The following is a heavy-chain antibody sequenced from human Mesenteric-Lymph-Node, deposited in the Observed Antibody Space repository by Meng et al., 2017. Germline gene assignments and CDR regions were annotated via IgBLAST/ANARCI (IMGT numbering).Heavy chain of an antibody. CDR3: ARDLTLVPYYYYYGMDV. J-gene: IGHJ6*02. Sequence: GESLKISCAASGFTFSSYWMSWVRQAPRKGLEWVANIKQDGSEKYYVDSVKGRFTISRDNAQNSLYLQMNSLRAEDTAVYYCARDLTLVPYYYYYGMDVWGRGTTVTVSS. CDR2: IKQDGSEK. D-gene: IGHD2-8*02. V-gene: IGHV3-7*01. CDR1: GFTFSSYW.